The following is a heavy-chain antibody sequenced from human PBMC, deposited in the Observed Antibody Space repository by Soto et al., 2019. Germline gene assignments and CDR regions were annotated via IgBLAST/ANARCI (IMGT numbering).Heavy chain of an antibody. CDR2: IYHSGST. V-gene: IGHV4-31*02. Sequence: TQSHTWTGSGVSVRNAAYYWTWILHHPGKGLEWIGYIYHSGSTYYNPSLNSRVTISVDTSMNRFSLKLTSVTAADTAVYFCVRQYDSLGGYFDYWGHGTVVTVSS. CDR1: GVSVRNAAYY. D-gene: IGHD3-16*01. J-gene: IGHJ4*01. CDR3: VRQYDSLGGYFDY.